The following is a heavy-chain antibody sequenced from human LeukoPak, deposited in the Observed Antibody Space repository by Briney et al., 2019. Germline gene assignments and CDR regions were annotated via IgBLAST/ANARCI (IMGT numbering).Heavy chain of an antibody. V-gene: IGHV3-7*01. CDR2: MNQDGSEK. J-gene: IGHJ6*02. Sequence: GGSLRLSCAASRFTFSNYWMTWVRQAPGKGLEWVAHMNQDGSEKYYVDSVKGRFTISRDNAKSSLYLQMNSLRAEDTAVYYCARVGSGSYPRPDYYYYYGMDVWGQGTTVTVSS. CDR3: ARVGSGSYPRPDYYYYYGMDV. D-gene: IGHD1-26*01. CDR1: RFTFSNYW.